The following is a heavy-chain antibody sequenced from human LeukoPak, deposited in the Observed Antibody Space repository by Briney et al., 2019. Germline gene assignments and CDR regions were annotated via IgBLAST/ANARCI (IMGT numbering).Heavy chain of an antibody. CDR1: GFTFTTYW. CDR2: INQDGTDK. V-gene: IGHV3-7*03. CDR3: VTYSTGFYKGLEF. Sequence: EGSLRLSCAASGFTFTTYWMSWIRQAPGKGLEWVANINQDGTDKYYVDSVKGRLTFSRDNAQNSLYLQMSSLRVEDTAVYYCVTYSTGFYKGLEFWGQGTQVTVSS. J-gene: IGHJ4*02. D-gene: IGHD2-8*02.